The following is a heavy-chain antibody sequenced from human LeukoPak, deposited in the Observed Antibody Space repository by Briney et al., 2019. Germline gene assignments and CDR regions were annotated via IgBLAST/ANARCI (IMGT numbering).Heavy chain of an antibody. D-gene: IGHD1-26*01. V-gene: IGHV3-74*01. CDR2: INPDGSST. CDR1: GITFSSHW. J-gene: IGHJ4*02. CDR3: ARVGATLDY. Sequence: PGGSLRLSCEASGITFSSHWMHWVRQAPGEGLVWVARINPDGSSTSYADSVKGRFSISRDNAKNTLYLQMNSLRAEDTAVYYCARVGATLDYWGQGTLVTVSS.